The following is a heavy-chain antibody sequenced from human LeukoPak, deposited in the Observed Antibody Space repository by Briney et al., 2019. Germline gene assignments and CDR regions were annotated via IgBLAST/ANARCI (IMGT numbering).Heavy chain of an antibody. CDR2: IYYSGST. Sequence: SETLFLTRTVSGGSISSYYWSWIRQPPGKGLEWIGYIYYSGSTNYNPSLKSRVTISVDTSKNQFSLKVNSVTAADTAMYYCVKSNSRYQPWTLDIWGRGTMVTVSS. CDR3: VKSNSRYQPWTLDI. CDR1: GGSISSYY. D-gene: IGHD2-2*01. J-gene: IGHJ3*02. V-gene: IGHV4-59*01.